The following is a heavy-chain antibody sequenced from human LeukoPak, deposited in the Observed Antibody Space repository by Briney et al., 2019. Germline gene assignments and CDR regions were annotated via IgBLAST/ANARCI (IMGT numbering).Heavy chain of an antibody. Sequence: GGSLRLLCAASGLTFSRYCMHCVPHAPGKGLVWVSRISTAGSTTDYADSVKGRFTISRDNAKDTLYLQMNSLRAEDTAVYFCARPPENTYTYTLDYWRQGTLVTVSS. D-gene: IGHD3-16*01. CDR3: ARPPENTYTYTLDY. CDR2: ISTAGSTT. J-gene: IGHJ4*02. CDR1: GLTFSRYC. V-gene: IGHV3-74*01.